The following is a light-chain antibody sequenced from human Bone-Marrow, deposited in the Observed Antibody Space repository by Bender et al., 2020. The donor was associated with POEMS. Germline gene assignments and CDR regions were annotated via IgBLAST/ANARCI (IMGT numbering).Light chain of an antibody. CDR2: EVT. V-gene: IGLV2-23*02. CDR3: CSYAGINTFVL. Sequence: QSALTQPASVSGSPGQSITISCTGTSSDVGSYNLVSWYRQRPGRAPELIIYEVTRRPSGVPDRFSGSKSGNTASLTISGLQADDEADYYCCSYAGINTFVLFGGGTKLTVL. J-gene: IGLJ2*01. CDR1: SSDVGSYNL.